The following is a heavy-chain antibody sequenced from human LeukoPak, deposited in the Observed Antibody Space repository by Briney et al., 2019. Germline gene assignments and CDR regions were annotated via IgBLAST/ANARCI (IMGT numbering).Heavy chain of an antibody. CDR1: GGSFSGYY. V-gene: IGHV4-34*01. D-gene: IGHD6-6*01. CDR3: AESRSNSSGEVSYYYGMDV. J-gene: IGHJ6*02. Sequence: SETLSLTCAVYGGSFSGYYWSWIRQPPGKGLEWIGEINHSGSTNYNPSLKSRVTISVDTSKNQFSLKLSSVTAADTAVYYCAESRSNSSGEVSYYYGMDVWGQGTTVTVSS. CDR2: INHSGST.